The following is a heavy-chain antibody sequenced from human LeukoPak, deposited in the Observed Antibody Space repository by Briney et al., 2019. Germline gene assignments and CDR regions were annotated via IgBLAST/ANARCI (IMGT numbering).Heavy chain of an antibody. V-gene: IGHV3-74*01. CDR3: ARALAVTGTGGFGP. CDR1: GFTFNNYW. CDR2: INTDGSST. J-gene: IGHJ5*02. D-gene: IGHD6-19*01. Sequence: GGSLRLSCTASGFTFNNYWMHWVRQAPGKGPVWVSRINTDGSSTSYADSVKGRFTISRDNAKNTLYLQMNSLRAEDTAVYYCARALAVTGTGGFGPWGQGTLVTVSS.